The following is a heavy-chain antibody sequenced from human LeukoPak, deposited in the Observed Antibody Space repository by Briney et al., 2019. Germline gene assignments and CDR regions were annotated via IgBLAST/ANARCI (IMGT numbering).Heavy chain of an antibody. J-gene: IGHJ3*02. Sequence: SETLSLTCTVSGGSISSYYWSWIRQPPGKGLEWIGYIYYSGSTNYNPSLKSRVTISVDTSKNQFSLKLSSVTAADTAVYYCARDSGYDILTGYSGAFDIWAKGQWSPSLQ. V-gene: IGHV4-59*01. CDR3: ARDSGYDILTGYSGAFDI. D-gene: IGHD3-9*01. CDR2: IYYSGST. CDR1: GGSISSYY.